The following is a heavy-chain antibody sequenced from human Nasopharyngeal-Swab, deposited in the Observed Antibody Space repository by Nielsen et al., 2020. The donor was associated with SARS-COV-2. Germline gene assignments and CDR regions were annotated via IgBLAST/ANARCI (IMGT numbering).Heavy chain of an antibody. Sequence: GESLKISCAASGFTFSSYAMSWVRQAPGKGLEWVSALSGSGGSTYYADSVKGRFTISRDNSKNTLYLQMNSLRAEDTAVYYCAKARQAYYYGSGSYHDYWGQGTLVTVSS. J-gene: IGHJ4*02. CDR2: LSGSGGST. CDR1: GFTFSSYA. D-gene: IGHD3-10*01. V-gene: IGHV3-23*01. CDR3: AKARQAYYYGSGSYHDY.